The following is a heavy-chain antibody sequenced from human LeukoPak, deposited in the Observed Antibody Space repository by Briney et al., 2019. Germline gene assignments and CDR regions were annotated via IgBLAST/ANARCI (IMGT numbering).Heavy chain of an antibody. J-gene: IGHJ4*02. Sequence: SETLSLTCAVYGGSFSGYYWSWIRQPPGKGLEWIGEINHSGGTNYNPSLKSRVTISVDTSKNQFSLKLSSVTAADTAVYYCARGVVGATRTTGGFDYWGQGTLVTVSS. V-gene: IGHV4-34*01. CDR3: ARGVVGATRTTGGFDY. CDR1: GGSFSGYY. CDR2: INHSGGT. D-gene: IGHD1-26*01.